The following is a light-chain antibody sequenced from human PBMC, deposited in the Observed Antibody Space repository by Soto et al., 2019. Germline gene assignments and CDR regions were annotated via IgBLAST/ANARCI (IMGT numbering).Light chain of an antibody. Sequence: EIVLTQSPGTLSLSPGDRATLSCRASQSVSSSYLAWYQQKPGQAPRLLIYDASTRAAGIPDRFSGSGSGTDFTLTISRLEAEDFAVYYCQQYASWPWTFGPGAKVEIK. CDR1: QSVSSSY. V-gene: IGKV3-20*01. CDR3: QQYASWPWT. CDR2: DAS. J-gene: IGKJ1*01.